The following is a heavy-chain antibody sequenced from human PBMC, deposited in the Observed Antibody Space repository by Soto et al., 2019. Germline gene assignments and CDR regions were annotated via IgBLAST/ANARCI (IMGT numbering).Heavy chain of an antibody. J-gene: IGHJ3*02. D-gene: IGHD3-3*02. Sequence: SGKVSFKASGGTFSSYAISWVRQAPGQGLEWMGGIIPIFGTANYAQKFQGRVTITADESTSTAYMELSSLRSEDTAVYYCARASIKRAAASGAFDIWGQGTMVTV. CDR2: IIPIFGTA. CDR3: ARASIKRAAASGAFDI. CDR1: GGTFSSYA. V-gene: IGHV1-69*13.